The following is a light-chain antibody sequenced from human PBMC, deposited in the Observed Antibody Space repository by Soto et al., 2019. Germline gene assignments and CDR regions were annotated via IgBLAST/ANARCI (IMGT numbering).Light chain of an antibody. Sequence: QSVLTQPRSVSGSPGQSVTISCTGTSSDVGGYNYVSWYQQHPGKAPKVLIYDVSKRPSGVPDRFSGSKSGNTASLTISGLQAEDEADYYCCSYAGTYYFVFGTGTQLTVL. CDR2: DVS. V-gene: IGLV2-11*01. CDR3: CSYAGTYYFV. CDR1: SSDVGGYNY. J-gene: IGLJ1*01.